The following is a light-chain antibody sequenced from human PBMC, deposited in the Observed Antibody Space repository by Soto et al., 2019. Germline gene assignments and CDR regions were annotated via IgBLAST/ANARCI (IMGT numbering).Light chain of an antibody. CDR2: MAS. Sequence: QMTQSPSTLPASVGDRVTITCRASQSISNHLAWYQQKPGKAPKLLIYMASTLESGVPSRFSGSGSETEFTLTISSLQPDDSATYYCQQYNRYSWTFGQGTKVDIK. V-gene: IGKV1-5*03. CDR1: QSISNH. J-gene: IGKJ1*01. CDR3: QQYNRYSWT.